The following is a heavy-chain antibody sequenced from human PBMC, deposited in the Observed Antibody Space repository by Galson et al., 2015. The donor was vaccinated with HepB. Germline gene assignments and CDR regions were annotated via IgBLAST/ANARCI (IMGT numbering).Heavy chain of an antibody. CDR3: ANYGSTVGGSIGC. CDR2: ISGSGDTR. Sequence: SLRLSCAVSGFTFSNFAMSWVRQAPGKGLEWVSGISGSGDTRYYTDSVKGRFTISRDNSKDTLYLQMNSLRAEDTAVYYCANYGSTVGGSIGCWGQGTLVTVSA. J-gene: IGHJ4*02. D-gene: IGHD1-1*01. CDR1: GFTFSNFA. V-gene: IGHV3-23*01.